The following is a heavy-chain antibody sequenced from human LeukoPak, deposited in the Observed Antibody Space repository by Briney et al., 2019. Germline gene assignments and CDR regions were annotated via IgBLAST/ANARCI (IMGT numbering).Heavy chain of an antibody. CDR2: IGIAGNT. CDR3: ARSYGSGTNDAFDI. D-gene: IGHD3-10*01. V-gene: IGHV3-13*01. Sequence: GGSLTLSCAASGFTFSGYDMHCLRHATGKGLEWVSAIGIAGNTFYPGSVKGRFTISKENSKNSLYLQMNSLRAGDTAVYYCARSYGSGTNDAFDIWGQGTMVTVSS. J-gene: IGHJ3*02. CDR1: GFTFSGYD.